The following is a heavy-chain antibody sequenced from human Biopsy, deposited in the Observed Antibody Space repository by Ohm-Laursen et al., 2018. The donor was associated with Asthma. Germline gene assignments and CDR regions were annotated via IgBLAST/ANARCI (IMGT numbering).Heavy chain of an antibody. Sequence: GSLRLSCAASGFTFSSYWMSWVRQAPGKGLEWVANIKKDGSEKYYVDSVKGRFTISRDNAKNSLYLHMNSLRAEDTAVYYCARGGYFTSPTCPWGSYATDVWGQGTTVTVSS. CDR1: GFTFSSYW. V-gene: IGHV3-7*01. CDR3: ARGGYFTSPTCPWGSYATDV. D-gene: IGHD2-2*01. CDR2: IKKDGSEK. J-gene: IGHJ6*02.